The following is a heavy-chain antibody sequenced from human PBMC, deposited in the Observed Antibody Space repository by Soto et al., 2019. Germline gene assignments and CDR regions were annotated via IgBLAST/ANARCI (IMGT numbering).Heavy chain of an antibody. Sequence: PGGSLRLSCSASGFTFSRFVMSWVRQAPGKGLEWVADITDSGYTSKEADSVKGRFTISRDNSKSTLYLQMNSLRAEDTAVYYCARDRARSNGADYYYYYGMDVWGQGTTVTVSS. J-gene: IGHJ6*02. D-gene: IGHD1-1*01. CDR1: GFTFSRFV. CDR3: ARDRARSNGADYYYYYGMDV. CDR2: ITDSGYTS. V-gene: IGHV3-23*01.